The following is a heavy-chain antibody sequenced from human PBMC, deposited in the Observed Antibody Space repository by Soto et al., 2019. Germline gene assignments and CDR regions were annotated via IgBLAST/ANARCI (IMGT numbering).Heavy chain of an antibody. J-gene: IGHJ6*02. CDR3: ARAHPNGNDSGSYGMDV. D-gene: IGHD1-1*01. Sequence: SETLSLTCTVSGGSISSYYWSWIRQPPGKGLEWIGYIYYSGSTNYNPSLKSRVTISVDTSKNQFSLKLSSVTAADTAVYYCARAHPNGNDSGSYGMDVWGQGTTVTVSS. CDR1: GGSISSYY. CDR2: IYYSGST. V-gene: IGHV4-59*01.